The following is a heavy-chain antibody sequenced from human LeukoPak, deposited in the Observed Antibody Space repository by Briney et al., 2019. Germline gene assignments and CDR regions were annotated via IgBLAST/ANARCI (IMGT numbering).Heavy chain of an antibody. D-gene: IGHD4-17*01. J-gene: IGHJ5*02. CDR3: ARDGVTVSDNWFDP. V-gene: IGHV3-30-3*01. CDR2: ISYDGSNK. Sequence: TGGSLRLSCAASGFTFSSYTMSWVRQAPGKGLEWVAVISYDGSNKYCADSVKGRFTISRDNSKNTLYLQMNSLRAEDTAVYYCARDGVTVSDNWFDPWGQGTLVTVSS. CDR1: GFTFSSYT.